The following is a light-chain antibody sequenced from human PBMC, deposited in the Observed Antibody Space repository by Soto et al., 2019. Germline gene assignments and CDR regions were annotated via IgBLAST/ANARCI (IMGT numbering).Light chain of an antibody. V-gene: IGLV2-14*03. CDR1: SSDIGHYDY. CDR2: HVT. CDR3: CSLTTSHTYV. Sequence: QSALTQPASVSGSPGQSITISCTGTSSDIGHYDYVSWYQQHPGKTPKLMIYHVTYRPSGVSNRYSGSKSGNSASLTISGLQADDEADYYCCSLTTSHTYVFGSGTKVTVL. J-gene: IGLJ1*01.